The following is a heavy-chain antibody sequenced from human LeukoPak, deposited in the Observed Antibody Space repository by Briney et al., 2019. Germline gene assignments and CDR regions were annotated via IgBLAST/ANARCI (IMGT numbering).Heavy chain of an antibody. J-gene: IGHJ4*02. CDR1: GFTFSSYS. Sequence: GGSLRLSCAASGFTFSSYSMTWVRQAPGKGLEWVSSISSSSSYIYYADSVKGRFTISRDNAKNSLYLQMNSLRAEDTAVYYCANYDILTGHDYWGQGTLVTVSS. V-gene: IGHV3-21*01. CDR3: ANYDILTGHDY. D-gene: IGHD3-9*01. CDR2: ISSSSSYI.